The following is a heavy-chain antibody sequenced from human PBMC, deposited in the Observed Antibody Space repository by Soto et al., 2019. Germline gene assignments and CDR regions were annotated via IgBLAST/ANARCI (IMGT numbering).Heavy chain of an antibody. J-gene: IGHJ5*02. CDR3: AIVDTARPSESFDP. D-gene: IGHD5-18*01. Sequence: QVQLQQWGAGLLKPSETLSLTCAVYGGSFSGYYWSWIRQPPGKGLEWIGEINHSGSTNYNPSLKRRVTISVDTSTNQSSLKLSSVTAADTAVYYCAIVDTARPSESFDPWGQGTLVTVSS. CDR2: INHSGST. V-gene: IGHV4-34*01. CDR1: GGSFSGYY.